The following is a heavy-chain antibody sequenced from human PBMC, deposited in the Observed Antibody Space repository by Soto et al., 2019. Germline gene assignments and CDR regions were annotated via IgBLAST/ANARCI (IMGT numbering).Heavy chain of an antibody. CDR3: ARDIRDIVVVPAAPPHNWFDP. V-gene: IGHV1-69*13. D-gene: IGHD2-2*01. CDR2: IIPIFGTA. CDR1: GGTFSSYA. J-gene: IGHJ5*02. Sequence: SVKVSCKASGGTFSSYAISWVRQAPGQGLEWMGGIIPIFGTANYAQKFQGRVTITADESTSTAYMELSSLRSEDTAVYYCARDIRDIVVVPAAPPHNWFDPWGQGTLVTVSS.